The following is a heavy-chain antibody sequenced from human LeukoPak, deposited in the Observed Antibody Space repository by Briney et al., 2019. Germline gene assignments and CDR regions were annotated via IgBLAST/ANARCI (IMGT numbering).Heavy chain of an antibody. J-gene: IGHJ3*02. CDR2: ISGYNGNT. CDR3: ARTLRGVSDAFDI. Sequence: ASVKVSCKASGYTFTTSGISWVRQAPGQGLEWMGWISGYNGNTNYAQKLQDRVTMTRDTSTSTVYMELSSLRSEDTAVYYCARTLRGVSDAFDIWGQGTMVTVSS. D-gene: IGHD3-10*01. CDR1: GYTFTTSG. V-gene: IGHV1-18*01.